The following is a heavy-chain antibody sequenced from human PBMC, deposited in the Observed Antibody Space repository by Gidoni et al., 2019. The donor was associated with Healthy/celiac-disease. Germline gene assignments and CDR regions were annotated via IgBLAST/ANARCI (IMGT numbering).Heavy chain of an antibody. CDR2: ISWNSGSI. J-gene: IGHJ6*02. V-gene: IGHV3-9*01. CDR3: AKDIGPYYGMDV. CDR1: GFTFDEYA. Sequence: EVQLVESGGGLVQPGRSLRLSCSASGFTFDEYAMHWVRQAPGKGLEWVSGISWNSGSIGYADSVKDRFTISRDNAKNSLYLQMNSLRAEDTALYYCAKDIGPYYGMDVWGQGTTVTVSS.